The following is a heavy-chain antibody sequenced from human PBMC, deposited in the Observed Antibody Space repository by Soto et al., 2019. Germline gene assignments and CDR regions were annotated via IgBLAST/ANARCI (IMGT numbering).Heavy chain of an antibody. D-gene: IGHD3-22*01. CDR1: GGTFSRHA. CDR3: ARGWGYDSNDYYYAY. V-gene: IGHV1-69*01. Sequence: QVQLVQSGAEVRKPGSSVKVSCKASGGTFSRHAISWVRQAPGQGLEWMGGIIPMFGTANHAQKFQGRATIIADESTSKVYMELSSLRSEDTAMYYCARGWGYDSNDYYYAYWGQGTLVIVSS. CDR2: IIPMFGTA. J-gene: IGHJ4*02.